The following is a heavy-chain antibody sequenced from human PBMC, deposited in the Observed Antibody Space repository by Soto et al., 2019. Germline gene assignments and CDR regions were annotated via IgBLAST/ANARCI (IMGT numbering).Heavy chain of an antibody. J-gene: IGHJ4*02. D-gene: IGHD3-10*01. CDR1: GGSISSGGYS. CDR2: IYHSGST. V-gene: IGHV4-30-2*01. Sequence: SETLSLTCAVSGGSISSGGYSWSWIRQPPGKGLEWIGYIYHSGSTYYNPSLKGRVTISVDRSKNQFSLNLSSVTAADTAVYYCARAPRGNYGYPSYFDYWGQGTLVTVSS. CDR3: ARAPRGNYGYPSYFDY.